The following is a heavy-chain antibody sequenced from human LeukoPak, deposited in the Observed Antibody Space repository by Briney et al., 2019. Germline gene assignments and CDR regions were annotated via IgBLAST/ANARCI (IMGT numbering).Heavy chain of an antibody. D-gene: IGHD3-22*01. CDR2: ISAYNGNT. J-gene: IGHJ4*02. V-gene: IGHV1-18*01. CDR1: GYTFTSYG. Sequence: GASVKVSCKASGYTFTSYGISWVRQAPGQGLEWMGWISAYNGNTNYAQKLQGRVTMTTDTSTSTAYMELRSLRSDDTAVYYCARDPLYYYDSSGPFDYWGQGTLVTVSS. CDR3: ARDPLYYYDSSGPFDY.